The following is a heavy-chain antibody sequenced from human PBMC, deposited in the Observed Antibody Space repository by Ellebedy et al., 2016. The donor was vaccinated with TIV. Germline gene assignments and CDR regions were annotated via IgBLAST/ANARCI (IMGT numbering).Heavy chain of an antibody. Sequence: MPSETLSLTCSLFVDSMTHYYWSRIRQAPGKGLEWIGDISYTGGPIYNPSLKSRVAISLDTSNSQFSLNLASVSAADTAVYYCARRGLEIGMMYWYFQLWGRGTLVTVSS. CDR1: VDSMTHYY. V-gene: IGHV4-59*08. J-gene: IGHJ2*01. D-gene: IGHD1-1*01. CDR2: ISYTGGP. CDR3: ARRGLEIGMMYWYFQL.